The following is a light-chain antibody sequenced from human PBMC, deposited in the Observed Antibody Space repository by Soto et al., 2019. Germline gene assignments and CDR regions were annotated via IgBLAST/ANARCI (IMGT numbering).Light chain of an antibody. Sequence: GDRVTIACRASQSIDSWLAWYQQKPGKAPKFLIYDASDLESGVPSRFSGSGSGTEFTLTISSLQPDDFATYYCQQYRGKPFTFGKGTKVEIK. CDR3: QQYRGKPFT. CDR1: QSIDSW. J-gene: IGKJ2*01. CDR2: DAS. V-gene: IGKV1-5*01.